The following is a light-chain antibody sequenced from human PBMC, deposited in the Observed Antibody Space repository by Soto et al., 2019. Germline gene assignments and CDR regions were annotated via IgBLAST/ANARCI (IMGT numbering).Light chain of an antibody. J-gene: IGKJ1*01. CDR3: QQYNNWPWT. CDR1: QSVSSN. V-gene: IGKV3-15*01. CDR2: GAS. Sequence: MTQSPATLSASPGERVTISCRASQSVSSNLAWHQQKPGQAPRLLIYGASTRATGIPARFSGSGSGTEFTLTISSLQSEDFAVYYCQQYNNWPWTFGQGTKVEIK.